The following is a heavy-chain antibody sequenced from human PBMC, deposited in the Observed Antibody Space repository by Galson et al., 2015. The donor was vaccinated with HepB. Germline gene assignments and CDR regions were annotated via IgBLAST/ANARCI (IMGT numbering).Heavy chain of an antibody. CDR3: ARVREYSSSWLNNWCDP. CDR1: GYTFTSYG. Sequence: SVKVSCKASGYTFTSYGISWVRQAPGQGLEWMGWISAYNGNTNYAQKLQGRVTMTTDTSTSTAYMELRSLRSDDTAVYYCARVREYSSSWLNNWCDPWGQGTLVTVSS. CDR2: ISAYNGNT. D-gene: IGHD6-13*01. J-gene: IGHJ5*02. V-gene: IGHV1-18*04.